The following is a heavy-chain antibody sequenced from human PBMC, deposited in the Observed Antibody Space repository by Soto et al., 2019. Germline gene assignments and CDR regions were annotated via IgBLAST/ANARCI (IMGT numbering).Heavy chain of an antibody. V-gene: IGHV3-23*01. J-gene: IGHJ4*02. CDR1: GFTFSSYA. CDR3: AKDHYGSGSYYNEVFDY. CDR2: ISGSGGST. D-gene: IGHD3-10*01. Sequence: GGSLRLSCAASGFTFSSYAMSWVRQAPGKGLEWVSAISGSGGSTYYADSVKGRFTISRDNSKNTLYLQMNSLRAEDTAVYYCAKDHYGSGSYYNEVFDYWGQGTLVTVSS.